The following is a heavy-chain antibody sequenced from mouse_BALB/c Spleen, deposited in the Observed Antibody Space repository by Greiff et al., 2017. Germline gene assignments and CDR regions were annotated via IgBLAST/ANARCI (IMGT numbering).Heavy chain of an antibody. D-gene: IGHD2-3*01. CDR2: ISYSGST. V-gene: IGHV3-2*02. CDR1: GYSITSDYA. J-gene: IGHJ4*01. Sequence: EVQLQESGPGLVKPSQSLSLTCTVTGYSITSDYAWNWIRQFPGNKLEWMGYISYSGSTSYNPSLKSRISITRDTSKNQFFLQLNSVTTEDTATYYCARSSDGYLYAMDYWGQGTSVTVSS. CDR3: ARSSDGYLYAMDY.